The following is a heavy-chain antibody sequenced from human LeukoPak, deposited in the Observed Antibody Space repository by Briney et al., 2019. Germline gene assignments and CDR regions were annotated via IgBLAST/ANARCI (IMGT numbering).Heavy chain of an antibody. CDR1: GGSFSGYY. D-gene: IGHD4-11*01. CDR2: INHSGST. CDR3: ATIDYSNLGYFDY. V-gene: IGHV4-34*01. J-gene: IGHJ4*02. Sequence: SETLSLTCAVYGGSFSGYYWSWIRQPPGKGLEWIGEINHSGSTNYNPSLKSRVTISVDTSKNQFSLKLSSVTAADTAVYYCATIDYSNLGYFDYWGQGTLVTVSS.